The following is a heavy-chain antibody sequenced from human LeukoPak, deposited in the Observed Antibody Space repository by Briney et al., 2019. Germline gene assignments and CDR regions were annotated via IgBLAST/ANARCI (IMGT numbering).Heavy chain of an antibody. Sequence: PSETLSLTCTVSGGSISSYYWSWIRQPPGKGLEWIGFIYYRGSTNYNPSLKSRVTISVDTSKNQFSLKLSSVTAADTAVYYCARGGSYDSSGYSKFDYWGQGTLVTVSS. CDR2: IYYRGST. CDR1: GGSISSYY. CDR3: ARGGSYDSSGYSKFDY. V-gene: IGHV4-59*01. D-gene: IGHD3-22*01. J-gene: IGHJ4*02.